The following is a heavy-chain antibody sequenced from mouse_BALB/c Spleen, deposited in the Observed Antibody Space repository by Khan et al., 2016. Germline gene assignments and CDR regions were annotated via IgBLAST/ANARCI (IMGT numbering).Heavy chain of an antibody. CDR1: GYSITSDYA. Sequence: EVQLQESGPGLVKPSQSLSLTCTVTGYSITSDYAWNWIRQFPGNRLEWMGYISYSGSTSYNPSLKSRISITRDTSKNQFFLQLNSVTSEDTATDCGARSGYGDKDAMDYWGQGTSVTVSS. CDR3: ARSGYGDKDAMDY. D-gene: IGHD1-1*01. J-gene: IGHJ4*01. CDR2: ISYSGST. V-gene: IGHV3-2*02.